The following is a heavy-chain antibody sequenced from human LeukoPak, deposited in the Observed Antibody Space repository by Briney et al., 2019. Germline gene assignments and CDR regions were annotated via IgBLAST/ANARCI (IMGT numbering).Heavy chain of an antibody. CDR1: GYTLTELS. D-gene: IGHD2-2*01. Sequence: GASVKVSCKVSGYTLTELSMHWVRQAPGKGLEWMGGFDPEDGETIYAQKFQGRVTMTEDTSTDTAYMELSSLRSEDTAVYYCATAVVPAATVMPVFDYWGQGTLVTVSS. CDR3: ATAVVPAATVMPVFDY. CDR2: FDPEDGET. V-gene: IGHV1-24*01. J-gene: IGHJ4*02.